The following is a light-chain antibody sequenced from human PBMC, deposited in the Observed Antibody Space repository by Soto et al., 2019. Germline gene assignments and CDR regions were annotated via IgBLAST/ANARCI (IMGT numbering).Light chain of an antibody. Sequence: QSVLTQPPSVSAAPGQKVTISCSGSSSNIGGNSVSWYQQLPGTAPKLLIYDDNKRPSGITDRFSDSKSGTSATLGITGFQAGDEADYYCGSWDSSLSAYVFGTGTRSP. CDR3: GSWDSSLSAYV. V-gene: IGLV1-51*01. CDR1: SSNIGGNS. J-gene: IGLJ1*01. CDR2: DDN.